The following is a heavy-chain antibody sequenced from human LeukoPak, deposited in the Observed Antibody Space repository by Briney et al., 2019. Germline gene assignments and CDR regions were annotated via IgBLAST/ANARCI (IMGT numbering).Heavy chain of an antibody. CDR1: GGSISSSSYY. Sequence: SETLSLTCTVSGGSISSSSYYWGWIRQPPGKGLEWIGSIYYSGSTYYNPSLKSRVTISVDTSKNQFSLKLSSVTAADTAVYYCARHYYYDSSCYNDYWGQGTLVTVSS. D-gene: IGHD3-22*01. J-gene: IGHJ4*02. CDR2: IYYSGST. CDR3: ARHYYYDSSCYNDY. V-gene: IGHV4-39*01.